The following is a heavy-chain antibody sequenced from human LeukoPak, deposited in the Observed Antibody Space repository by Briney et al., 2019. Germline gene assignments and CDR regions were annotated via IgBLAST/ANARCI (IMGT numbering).Heavy chain of an antibody. V-gene: IGHV3-21*04. Sequence: GSLRLSCAASGFTFSSYSMNWVRQAPGKGLECVSSISSSSSYIYYADSVKGRFTISRDNAKNSLYLQMNSLRSEDTAVYYCATGITVSKGYYFDSWGQGTLVTVSS. CDR3: ATGITVSKGYYFDS. CDR2: ISSSSSYI. D-gene: IGHD3-10*02. CDR1: GFTFSSYS. J-gene: IGHJ4*02.